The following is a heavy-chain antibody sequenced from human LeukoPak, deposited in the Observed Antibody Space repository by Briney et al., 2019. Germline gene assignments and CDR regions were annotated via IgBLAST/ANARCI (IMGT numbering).Heavy chain of an antibody. CDR2: INHSGST. V-gene: IGHV4-34*01. CDR3: ARGGGDVVVTAIQAFDY. CDR1: GGSFSGYY. D-gene: IGHD2-21*02. Sequence: ETSETLSLTCAVYGGSFSGYYWSWIRQPPGKGLEWIGEINHSGSTNYNPSLKSRVTISVDTSKNQFSLKLSSVTAADTAVYYCARGGGDVVVTAIQAFDYWGQGTLVTVSS. J-gene: IGHJ4*02.